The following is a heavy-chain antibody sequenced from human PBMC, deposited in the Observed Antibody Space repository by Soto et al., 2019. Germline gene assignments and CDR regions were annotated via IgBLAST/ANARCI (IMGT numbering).Heavy chain of an antibody. Sequence: SETLSLTCAVYGGSFGGYYWSWIRQPPGKGLEWIGEINHSGSTNYNPSLKSRVTISVDTSKNQFSLKLSSVTAADTAVYYCARGPYVRLLYYFDYWGQGTLVTVSS. V-gene: IGHV4-34*01. CDR1: GGSFGGYY. CDR2: INHSGST. D-gene: IGHD3-3*01. J-gene: IGHJ4*02. CDR3: ARGPYVRLLYYFDY.